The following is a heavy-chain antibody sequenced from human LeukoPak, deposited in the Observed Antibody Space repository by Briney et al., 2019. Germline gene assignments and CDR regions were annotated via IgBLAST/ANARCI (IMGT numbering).Heavy chain of an antibody. D-gene: IGHD1-14*01. CDR2: IYTGDRA. CDR3: VTDRPPHYGIHV. V-gene: IGHV3-53*01. J-gene: IGHJ6*02. CDR1: GFAVSNNY. Sequence: GGSLRLSCAASGFAVSNNYVTWVRQAPGKGLEWVSVIYTGDRADYSDFVQDRFTVSRDNFRNTVYLQMINLRVEDTAVYFCVTDRPPHYGIHVWGQGTTVPV.